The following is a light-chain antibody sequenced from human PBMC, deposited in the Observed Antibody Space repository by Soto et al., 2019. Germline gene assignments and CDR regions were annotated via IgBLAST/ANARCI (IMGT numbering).Light chain of an antibody. J-gene: IGLJ1*01. CDR2: GNS. Sequence: QSVLTQPPSVSGAPGQRVTISCTGSSSNIGAGYDVHWYQQLPGTAPKLLIYGNSNRPSGVPDRFSGSKSDTSASLAITGLQAEDEADYYCQSYDSSLSGYVFGTGTKGTVL. V-gene: IGLV1-40*01. CDR3: QSYDSSLSGYV. CDR1: SSNIGAGYD.